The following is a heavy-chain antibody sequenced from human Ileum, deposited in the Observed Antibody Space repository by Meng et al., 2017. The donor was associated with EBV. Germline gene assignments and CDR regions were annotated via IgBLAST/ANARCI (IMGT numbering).Heavy chain of an antibody. J-gene: IGHJ4*02. CDR2: IHHTRGP. CDR1: GDSISNEHW. V-gene: IGHV4-4*02. D-gene: IGHD2-8*01. CDR3: ASNGAFSLDH. Sequence: QVQLQESGPGPVGPSGTLSLTCSVSGDSISNEHWWSWVRQSPGKGLEWIGEIHHTRGPNYNPSLKSRVIISVDKSNNHFSLRLSAVTAADTAVYYCASNGAFSLDHWGQGTLVTVSS.